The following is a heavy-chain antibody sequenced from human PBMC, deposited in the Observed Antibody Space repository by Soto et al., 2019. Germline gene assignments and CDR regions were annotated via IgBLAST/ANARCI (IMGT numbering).Heavy chain of an antibody. CDR2: ISSSGSTI. CDR1: GFTFSSYE. CDR3: ARDPGELYGDYVDN. D-gene: IGHD4-17*01. J-gene: IGHJ4*02. V-gene: IGHV3-48*03. Sequence: GGSLRLSCAASGFTFSSYEMNWVRQAPGKGLEWVSYISSSGSTIYYADSVKGRFTISRDNAKNSLYLQMNSLRAEDTAVYYCARDPGELYGDYVDNWGQGTLVTVSS.